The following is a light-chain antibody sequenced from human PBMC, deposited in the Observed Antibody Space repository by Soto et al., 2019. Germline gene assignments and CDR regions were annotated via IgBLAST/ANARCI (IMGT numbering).Light chain of an antibody. CDR3: QQSYSTPFT. J-gene: IGKJ3*01. V-gene: IGKV1-39*01. CDR2: AAS. CDR1: QSIGKH. Sequence: DIQMTQSPSSLFASVGARVTITCRASQSIGKHLNWYQQKPGRAPKLLIYAASSLQTGVPSRFSGSGSGTDFTLTISSLQPEDFATYFCQQSYSTPFTFGPGTKVDIK.